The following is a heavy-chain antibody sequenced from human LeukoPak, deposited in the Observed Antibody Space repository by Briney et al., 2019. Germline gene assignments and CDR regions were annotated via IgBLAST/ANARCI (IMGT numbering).Heavy chain of an antibody. Sequence: GGSLRLSCAASGFTFSSYEMNWVRQAPGKGLEWVSYISSSGSTIYYADSAKGRFTISRDNAKNSLYLQINSLRAEDTAVYYCAREYGDYPGSWGQGTLVTVSS. CDR2: ISSSGSTI. D-gene: IGHD4-17*01. CDR3: AREYGDYPGS. V-gene: IGHV3-48*03. CDR1: GFTFSSYE. J-gene: IGHJ4*02.